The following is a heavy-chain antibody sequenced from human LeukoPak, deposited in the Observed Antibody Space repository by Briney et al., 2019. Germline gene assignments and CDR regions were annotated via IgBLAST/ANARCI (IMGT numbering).Heavy chain of an antibody. J-gene: IGHJ4*02. Sequence: ASVKVSCKASGGTFSSYAISWVRQAPGQGLEWMGGIIPIFGTANYAQKFQGRVTITADESTSTAYMELSSLRSEDAAVYYCASLNYYDSSGYYPYYFDYWGQGTLVTVSS. CDR3: ASLNYYDSSGYYPYYFDY. D-gene: IGHD3-22*01. CDR1: GGTFSSYA. V-gene: IGHV1-69*13. CDR2: IIPIFGTA.